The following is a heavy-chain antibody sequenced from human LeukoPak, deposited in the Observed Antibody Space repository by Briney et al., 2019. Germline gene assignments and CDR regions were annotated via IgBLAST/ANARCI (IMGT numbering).Heavy chain of an antibody. CDR1: GGSFSGYY. V-gene: IGHV4-34*01. CDR2: INHSGST. Sequence: SETLSLTCAVYGGSFSGYYWSWIRQPPGKGLEWIGEINHSGSTNYNPSLKSRVTISVDTSKNQFSLKLSSLTAADTAVYYCARKPVYYYDSSGYYPFDYWGQGTLVTVSS. D-gene: IGHD3-22*01. J-gene: IGHJ4*02. CDR3: ARKPVYYYDSSGYYPFDY.